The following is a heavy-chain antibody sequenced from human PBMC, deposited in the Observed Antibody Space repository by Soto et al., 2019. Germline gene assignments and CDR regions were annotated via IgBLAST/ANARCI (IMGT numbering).Heavy chain of an antibody. D-gene: IGHD3-22*01. J-gene: IGHJ4*02. V-gene: IGHV5-10-1*01. CDR2: IDPTDSYT. CDR3: ARLTLANDSSGNHIFDY. Sequence: ASVKVSCKASGHSITSHYMHWVRQAPGQGLECMGRIDPTDSYTDYGPSFEGHVTMSVDRSINTAYLEWSTLKASDSAMYYCARLTLANDSSGNHIFDYWGLGTWSPSPQ. CDR1: GHSITSHY.